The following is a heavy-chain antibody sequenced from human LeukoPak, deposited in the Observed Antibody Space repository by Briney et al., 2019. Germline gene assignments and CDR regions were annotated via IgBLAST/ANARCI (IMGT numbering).Heavy chain of an antibody. V-gene: IGHV3-48*03. CDR3: AKDRCSNGIGCLYYYMDV. J-gene: IGHJ6*03. CDR2: ISASGQTI. D-gene: IGHD2-8*01. Sequence: GGSLRLSCAASGFSFSTYEFHWVRHAPGKGLEWVSYISASGQTIYYADSVRGRFTISRDNAKNSLYLQMNSLRAEDTAVYYCAKDRCSNGIGCLYYYMDVWGKGTTVTISS. CDR1: GFSFSTYE.